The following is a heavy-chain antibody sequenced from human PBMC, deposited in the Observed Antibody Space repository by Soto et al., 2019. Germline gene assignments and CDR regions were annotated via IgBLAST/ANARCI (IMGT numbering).Heavy chain of an antibody. CDR1: GGSFSCYY. CDR3: ARGFTTYVWGSYRRYANWFDP. D-gene: IGHD3-16*02. J-gene: IGHJ5*02. Sequence: PSETLSLTCAVYGGSFSCYYWSWIRQPPGKGLEWIGEINHSGSTNYNPSLKSRVTISVDTSKNQFSLKLSSVTAADTAVYYCARGFTTYVWGSYRRYANWFDPWGQGTLVTVS. V-gene: IGHV4-34*01. CDR2: INHSGST.